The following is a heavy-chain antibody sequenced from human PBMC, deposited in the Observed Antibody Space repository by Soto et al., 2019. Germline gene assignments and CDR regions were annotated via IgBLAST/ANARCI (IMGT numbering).Heavy chain of an antibody. CDR3: ARVEYTYNYRGLDY. Sequence: NPSETLSLTCAVYGGSFRGYYWTWIRQPPGKGLEWIGEIDHSGSTNYNPSLKSRVTISVDTSKNQFSLKLASVTAADTAVYYCARVEYTYNYRGLDYWGQGTLVTVS. V-gene: IGHV4-34*01. D-gene: IGHD3-16*01. CDR2: IDHSGST. J-gene: IGHJ4*02. CDR1: GGSFRGYY.